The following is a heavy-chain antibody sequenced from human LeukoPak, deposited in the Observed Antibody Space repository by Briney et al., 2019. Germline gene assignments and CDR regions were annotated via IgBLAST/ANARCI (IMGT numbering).Heavy chain of an antibody. CDR3: ARGGRWFDP. CDR2: INHSGST. Sequence: SETLSLTCAVYGGSFSGYYWSWIRQPPGKGLEWIGEINHSGSTDYNPSLKSRVTISVDTSKNQFSLKLSSVTAADTAVYYCARGGRWFDPWGQGTLVTVSS. J-gene: IGHJ5*02. V-gene: IGHV4-34*01. D-gene: IGHD3-10*01. CDR1: GGSFSGYY.